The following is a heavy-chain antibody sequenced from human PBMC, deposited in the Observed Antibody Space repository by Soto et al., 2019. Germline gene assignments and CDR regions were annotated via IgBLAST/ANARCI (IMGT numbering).Heavy chain of an antibody. V-gene: IGHV1-18*01. D-gene: IGHD3-22*01. Sequence: QVQLVQSGAEVKKPGASVKVSCKASGYTFTSYGISWVRQAPGQGLEWMGWISAYNGNTNYAQKLQGRVTMTTDTTTSTAYMEPRSLRAYDTAVYYCARDYAPYYYDSSGYYPFAYWGQGTLVTVSS. CDR3: ARDYAPYYYDSSGYYPFAY. J-gene: IGHJ4*02. CDR1: GYTFTSYG. CDR2: ISAYNGNT.